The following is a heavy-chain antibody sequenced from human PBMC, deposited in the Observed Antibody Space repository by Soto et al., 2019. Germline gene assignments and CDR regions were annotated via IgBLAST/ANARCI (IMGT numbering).Heavy chain of an antibody. Sequence: PSETLSLTCTVSGGSISSSSYYWGLIRQPPGKGLEWIGSIYYSGSTYYNPSLKSRVTISVDTSKNQFSLKLSSVTAADTVVYYCAKRDSSGYRNWFDPRGQGTLVTVSS. D-gene: IGHD3-22*01. CDR1: GGSISSSSYY. V-gene: IGHV4-39*01. J-gene: IGHJ5*02. CDR3: AKRDSSGYRNWFDP. CDR2: IYYSGST.